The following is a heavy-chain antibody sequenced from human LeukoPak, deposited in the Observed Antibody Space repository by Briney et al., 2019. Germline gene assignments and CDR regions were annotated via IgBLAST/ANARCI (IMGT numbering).Heavy chain of an antibody. J-gene: IGHJ4*02. V-gene: IGHV1-69*13. Sequence: SVKVSCKASGGTFSSYAISWVRQAPGQGLEWMGGIIPIFGTANYARKFQGRVTITADESTSTAYMELSSLRSEDTAVYYCASIAARGLSFDYWGQGTLVTVSS. CDR1: GGTFSSYA. CDR3: ASIAARGLSFDY. D-gene: IGHD6-13*01. CDR2: IIPIFGTA.